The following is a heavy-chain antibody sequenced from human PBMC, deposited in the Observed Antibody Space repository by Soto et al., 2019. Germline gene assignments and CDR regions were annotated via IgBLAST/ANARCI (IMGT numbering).Heavy chain of an antibody. CDR3: ARHSETKVTTRYFDY. CDR1: GGSISSSSYY. CDR2: IYYSGST. J-gene: IGHJ4*02. D-gene: IGHD4-17*01. Sequence: SETLSLTCTVSGGSISSSSYYWGWIRQPPGKGLEWIGSIYYSGSTYYNPSLKSRVTISVDTSKNQFSLKLSSVTAADTAVYYCARHSETKVTTRYFDYWGQGTLVTVSS. V-gene: IGHV4-39*01.